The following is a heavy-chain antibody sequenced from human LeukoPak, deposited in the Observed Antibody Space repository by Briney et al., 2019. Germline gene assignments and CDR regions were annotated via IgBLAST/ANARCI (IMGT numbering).Heavy chain of an antibody. CDR2: INPNSGGT. Sequence: ASVKVSCKASGYTFTGYYMHWVRQAPRQGLQWMGWINPNSGGTNYAQKFQGRVTMTRDTSISTAYMELSRLRSDDTAVYYCARGGLYYYGSGSYSAFDIWGQGTMVTVSS. CDR1: GYTFTGYY. J-gene: IGHJ3*02. CDR3: ARGGLYYYGSGSYSAFDI. D-gene: IGHD3-10*01. V-gene: IGHV1-2*02.